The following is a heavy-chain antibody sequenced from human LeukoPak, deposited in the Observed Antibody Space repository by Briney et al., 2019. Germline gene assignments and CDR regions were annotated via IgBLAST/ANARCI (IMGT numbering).Heavy chain of an antibody. CDR3: ARDWGGWNQAY. Sequence: ASVKVSCKASGYTSASHALNWVRQAPGQGLEWMGWINTNTGNPTYAQGFTGRFVFSLDTSVSTAYLQISSLKAEDTAVYYCARDWGGWNQAYWGQGTLVTVSS. CDR1: GYTSASHA. D-gene: IGHD1-1*01. J-gene: IGHJ4*02. V-gene: IGHV7-4-1*02. CDR2: INTNTGNP.